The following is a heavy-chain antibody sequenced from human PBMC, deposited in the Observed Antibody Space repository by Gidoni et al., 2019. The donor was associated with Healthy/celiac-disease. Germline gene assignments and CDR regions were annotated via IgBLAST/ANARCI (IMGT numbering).Heavy chain of an antibody. Sequence: QVQLVQSGAEVQKPGASVKVSCKASGYTFTGYYMHWVRQAPGQGLEWMGWIKPNSGGTNYAQKFQGRGTMTRDTSISTAYMELSRLRSDDTAVYYWARDDGYSSGWYLPVFDYWGQGTLVTVSS. V-gene: IGHV1-2*02. J-gene: IGHJ4*02. CDR1: GYTFTGYY. D-gene: IGHD6-19*01. CDR2: IKPNSGGT. CDR3: ARDDGYSSGWYLPVFDY.